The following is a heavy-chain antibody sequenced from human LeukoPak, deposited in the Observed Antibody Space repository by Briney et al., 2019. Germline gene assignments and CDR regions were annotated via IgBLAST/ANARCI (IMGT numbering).Heavy chain of an antibody. J-gene: IGHJ4*02. V-gene: IGHV2-5*01. Sequence: SGPTLVNPTQTLTLTCPFSGFSLSTSGVGVGWIRQPPGKALEWLALIYWNDDKRYSPSLKSRLTITKDTSKNQVVLTMTNMDPLDTATYYCAHNTQIWWPIDYWGQGTLVTVSS. CDR2: IYWNDDK. D-gene: IGHD2-15*01. CDR3: AHNTQIWWPIDY. CDR1: GFSLSTSGVG.